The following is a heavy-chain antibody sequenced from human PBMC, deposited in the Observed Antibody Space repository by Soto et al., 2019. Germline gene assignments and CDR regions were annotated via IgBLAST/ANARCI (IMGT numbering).Heavy chain of an antibody. CDR1: GGTFRNHV. V-gene: IGHV1-69*13. D-gene: IGHD3-10*01. J-gene: IGHJ4*02. CDR2: IIPIIGTP. CDR3: ARDLEFRDGNISHLDY. Sequence: EASVEVSCKASGGTFRNHVFNWVRQAPGQGLEWMGGIIPIIGTPNYAQKFQGRVTITADASTNTVYLDVSSLRSQDTAVYYCARDLEFRDGNISHLDYWGQGTLVTVSS.